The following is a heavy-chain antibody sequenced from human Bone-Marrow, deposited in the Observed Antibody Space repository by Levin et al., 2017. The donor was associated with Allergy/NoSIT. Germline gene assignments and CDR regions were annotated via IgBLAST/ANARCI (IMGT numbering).Heavy chain of an antibody. D-gene: IGHD2-15*01. V-gene: IGHV4-31*03. Sequence: PSETLSLTCTVSGGSISGGGYYWTWIRQHPERGLEWIGYIYDSDTFSYNPSLKSRLALSMDTSMNHFSLRLTSVTAADTAIYYCARPACSGGSCSLWGTAFEIWGHGTLVTVSS. CDR2: IYDSDTF. J-gene: IGHJ3*02. CDR3: ARPACSGGSCSLWGTAFEI. CDR1: GGSISGGGYY.